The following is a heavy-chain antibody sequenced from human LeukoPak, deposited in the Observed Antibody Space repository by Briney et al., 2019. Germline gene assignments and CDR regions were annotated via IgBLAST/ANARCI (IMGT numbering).Heavy chain of an antibody. CDR1: GFTFSSYG. D-gene: IGHD2-15*01. CDR2: ISGSGGST. Sequence: QAGGSLRLSCAASGFTFSSYGMSWVRQAPGKGLEWVSAISGSGGSTYYADSVKGRFTISRDNSKNTLYLQMNSLRAEDTAVYYCAKTPRVAASLNWFDPWGQGTLVTVSS. V-gene: IGHV3-23*01. J-gene: IGHJ5*02. CDR3: AKTPRVAASLNWFDP.